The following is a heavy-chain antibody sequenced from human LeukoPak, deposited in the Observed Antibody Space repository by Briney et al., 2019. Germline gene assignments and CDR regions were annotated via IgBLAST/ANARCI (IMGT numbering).Heavy chain of an antibody. CDR3: ASVLIDWGWYHGMDV. Sequence: GASVKVSCKASGGTFSSHVISWVRQAPGQGLEWMGKIIPILGMAHYAQKFQGRVTITADKSTSTAYMELSSPRSEDTAVYYCASVLIDWGWYHGMDVWGQGTTVTVSS. CDR2: IIPILGMA. J-gene: IGHJ6*02. V-gene: IGHV1-69*04. D-gene: IGHD3-9*01. CDR1: GGTFSSHV.